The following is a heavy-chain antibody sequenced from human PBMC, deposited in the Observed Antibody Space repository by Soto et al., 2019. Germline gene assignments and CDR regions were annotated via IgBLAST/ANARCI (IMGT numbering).Heavy chain of an antibody. V-gene: IGHV3-30*18. D-gene: IGHD3-22*01. CDR1: GFTFSSYG. J-gene: IGHJ4*02. CDR3: AKDLVALIVVAPLDY. Sequence: QVQLVESGGGVIQHGRSLRLSCTASGFTFSSYGMHWVRQAPGKGLERVAVISYDGSNKYYADSVKGRFTISRDNSKNTLYLQLNSLRPEDTAVYYCAKDLVALIVVAPLDYWGQGTLVTVSS. CDR2: ISYDGSNK.